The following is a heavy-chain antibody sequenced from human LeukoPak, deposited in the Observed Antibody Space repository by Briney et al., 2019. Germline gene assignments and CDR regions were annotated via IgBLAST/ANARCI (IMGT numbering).Heavy chain of an antibody. CDR2: ISGSSSYT. D-gene: IGHD3-22*01. Sequence: TGRSLRLSCAASGFTFSDYYMSWIRQAPGKGLEWFTYISGSSSYTNYADSVKGRFTISRDNAKNSLYLQMNSLRAEDTAVYYCARHGLYDSSDYWTFQHWGQGTLVTVSS. V-gene: IGHV3-11*06. CDR1: GFTFSDYY. CDR3: ARHGLYDSSDYWTFQH. J-gene: IGHJ1*01.